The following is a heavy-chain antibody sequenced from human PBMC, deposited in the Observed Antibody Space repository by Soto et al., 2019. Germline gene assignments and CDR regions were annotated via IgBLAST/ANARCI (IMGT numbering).Heavy chain of an antibody. CDR3: AHRVLRTVFGLVTTTAIYFDF. D-gene: IGHD3-3*01. J-gene: IGHJ4*02. V-gene: IGHV2-5*02. CDR1: GFSLTTSGVG. CDR2: IYWDDDK. Sequence: QITLNESGPTPVKPRQTLTLTCTFSGFSLTTSGVGVGWIRHAPGQAPEWLALIYWDDDKRYSPSLKSRLTITKDTSKNQVVLTMADLDPADTATYYCAHRVLRTVFGLVTTTAIYFDFWGQGTPVAVSS.